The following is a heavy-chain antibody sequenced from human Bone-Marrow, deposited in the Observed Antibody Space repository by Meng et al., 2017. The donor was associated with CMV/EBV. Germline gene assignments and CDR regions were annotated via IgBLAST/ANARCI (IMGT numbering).Heavy chain of an antibody. J-gene: IGHJ6*02. V-gene: IGHV1-2*02. D-gene: IGHD2-2*02. Sequence: ASVKVSCKASGYTFTGYYMHWVRQAPGQGLEGMGWINPNSGGTNYAQQLQGRVTMTRDTSISTAYMALSRLRSDDTAVYYWARDGLVVVPAAIQGSNYYYYGMDVWGQGTTVTVSS. CDR1: GYTFTGYY. CDR3: ARDGLVVVPAAIQGSNYYYYGMDV. CDR2: INPNSGGT.